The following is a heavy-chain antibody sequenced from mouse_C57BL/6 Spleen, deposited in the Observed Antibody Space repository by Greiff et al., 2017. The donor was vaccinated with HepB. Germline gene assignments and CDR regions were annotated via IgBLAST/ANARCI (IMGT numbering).Heavy chain of an antibody. D-gene: IGHD1-1*01. J-gene: IGHJ2*01. CDR2: INPNNGGT. Sequence: EVQRVESGPELVKPGASVKMSCKASGYTFTDYNMHWVKQSHGKSLEWIGYINPNNGGTSYNQKFKGKATLTVNKSSSTAYMELRSLTSEDSAVYYCAREAYGSSYGYWGQGTTLTVSS. CDR3: AREAYGSSYGY. V-gene: IGHV1-22*01. CDR1: GYTFTDYN.